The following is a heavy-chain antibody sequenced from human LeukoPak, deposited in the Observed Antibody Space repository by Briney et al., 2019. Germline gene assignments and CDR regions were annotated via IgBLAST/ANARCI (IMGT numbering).Heavy chain of an antibody. D-gene: IGHD1-7*01. CDR1: GFTFNTYA. CDR3: VKDATPWNSIWDYFDY. V-gene: IGHV3-23*01. CDR2: IGGGDDI. J-gene: IGHJ4*02. Sequence: PGVSLRLSCAASGFTFNTYAMSWVRQAPGKGLEWVSGIGGGDDIHYADSVKGRFTVSRDDSKNTLYLQMNSLRAEDTAIYYCVKDATPWNSIWDYFDYWGQGTLVTVSS.